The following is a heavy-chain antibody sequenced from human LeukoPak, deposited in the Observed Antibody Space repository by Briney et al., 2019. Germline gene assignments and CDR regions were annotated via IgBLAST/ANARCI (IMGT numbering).Heavy chain of an antibody. V-gene: IGHV3-30*04. D-gene: IGHD3-10*01. CDR3: ARDLVYGDSFDY. CDR2: ISNDGRKT. J-gene: IGHJ4*02. Sequence: GGSLRLSCAASGFTFSSYGIHWVRQAPGKGLEWVTVISNDGRKTYYADSVKGRFTISRDNSKNTLYLQMNSLRAEDTAVYHCARDLVYGDSFDYWGQGTLVTVSS. CDR1: GFTFSSYG.